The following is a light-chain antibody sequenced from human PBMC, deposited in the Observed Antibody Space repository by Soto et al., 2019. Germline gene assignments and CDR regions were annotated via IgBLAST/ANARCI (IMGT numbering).Light chain of an antibody. CDR3: NSYTSSITLV. CDR1: SSDIGGYNY. J-gene: IGLJ1*01. V-gene: IGLV2-14*01. Sequence: QSVLTQPASVSGSPGQSITISCTGTSSDIGGYNYVSWYQQYPGKAPKLMIYEVSNRPSGVSNRFSGSKSGNTASLTISGLQAEDEADYYCNSYTSSITLVFGTGTKLTVL. CDR2: EVS.